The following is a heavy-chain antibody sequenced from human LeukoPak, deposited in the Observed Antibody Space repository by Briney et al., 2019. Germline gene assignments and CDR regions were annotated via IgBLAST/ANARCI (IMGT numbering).Heavy chain of an antibody. CDR3: ASLTNRPLWYYYLDV. CDR1: GVSVSSYN. D-gene: IGHD1-14*01. J-gene: IGHJ6*03. V-gene: IGHV4-4*07. Sequence: SETLSLPCSVSGVSVSSYNRISLRQPAGKGLEWIGRIYTSVSTNYHPSLKSRVTISVDTSKNQFSLNLSSVTAADTAVYYCASLTNRPLWYYYLDVWGQGTTVTVSS. CDR2: IYTSVST.